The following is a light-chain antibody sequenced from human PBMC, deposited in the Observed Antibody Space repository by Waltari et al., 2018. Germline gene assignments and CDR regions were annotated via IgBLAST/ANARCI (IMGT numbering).Light chain of an antibody. V-gene: IGKV3-11*01. CDR2: DTS. CDR1: QSVSSY. J-gene: IGKJ4*01. CDR3: QQRTNWPLT. Sequence: ETVLTQSPATLSLSPGEGATLSCRASQSVSSYIIWYQQKAGQPPRLLIYDTSNRATGVPARFSGSGSGTDFTLTISSLESEDFAVYYCQQRTNWPLTFGGGTKVE.